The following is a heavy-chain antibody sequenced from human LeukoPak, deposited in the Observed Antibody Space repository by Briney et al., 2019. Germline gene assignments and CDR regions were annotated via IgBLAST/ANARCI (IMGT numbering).Heavy chain of an antibody. J-gene: IGHJ4*02. D-gene: IGHD4-17*01. Sequence: GGSLRLSCAASGFTFSAYWMHWVRQVPGKGLVWVSRINNDGTATFFADSVKGRFTISRDNAKNSLYLQIDSLRAEDTAVYYCASAPTDYVETSWYYFDYWGQGTLVTVSS. V-gene: IGHV3-74*01. CDR1: GFTFSAYW. CDR3: ASAPTDYVETSWYYFDY. CDR2: INNDGTAT.